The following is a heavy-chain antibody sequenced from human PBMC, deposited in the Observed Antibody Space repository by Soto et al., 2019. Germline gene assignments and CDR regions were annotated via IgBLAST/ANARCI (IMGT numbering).Heavy chain of an antibody. V-gene: IGHV1-2*04. Sequence: QVQLVQSGAEVKKPGASVKVSCKASGYTFTGYYMHWVRQAPGQGLEWMGWINPNSGGTNYAQKFQGWGTMTRDTSISTASMELSRLRYDDTAVYYCSRDNDILTGYYYYYGMDVWGQGTKVTVSS. D-gene: IGHD3-9*01. CDR3: SRDNDILTGYYYYYGMDV. CDR2: INPNSGGT. CDR1: GYTFTGYY. J-gene: IGHJ6*02.